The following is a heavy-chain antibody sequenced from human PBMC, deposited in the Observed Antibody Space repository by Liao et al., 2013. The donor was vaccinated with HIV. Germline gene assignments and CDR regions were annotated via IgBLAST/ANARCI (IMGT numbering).Heavy chain of an antibody. J-gene: IGHJ6*03. Sequence: QVQLQESGPGLVKPSETLSLTCTVSGGSISSYYWSWIRQPAGKGLEWIGRIYTSGSTNYNPSLKSRVTISVDTSKNQFSLKLSSVTAADTAVYYCARMVCGGDCSLLYYYYYYMDVWGKGTTVTVSS. D-gene: IGHD2-21*01. V-gene: IGHV4-4*07. CDR2: IYTSGST. CDR1: GGSISSYY. CDR3: ARMVCGGDCSLLYYYYYYMDV.